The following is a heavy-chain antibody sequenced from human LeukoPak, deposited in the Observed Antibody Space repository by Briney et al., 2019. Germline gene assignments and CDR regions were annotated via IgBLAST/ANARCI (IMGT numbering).Heavy chain of an antibody. CDR1: GGSFSNNY. CDR3: ARGRLARSPYFDY. J-gene: IGHJ4*02. CDR2: IYYSGST. V-gene: IGHV4-59*01. Sequence: SETLSLTCTVSGGSFSNNYWSWVRQPPGKGLEWIACIYYSGSTDYNPSLRSRVTISIDTSKNQFSLKLSSVTAADTAVYYCARGRLARSPYFDYWGQGTLVTVSS. D-gene: IGHD6-19*01.